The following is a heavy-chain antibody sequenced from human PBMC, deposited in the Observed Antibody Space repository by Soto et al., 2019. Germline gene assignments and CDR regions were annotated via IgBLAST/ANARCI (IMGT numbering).Heavy chain of an antibody. CDR3: AKDLYPGQLLS. J-gene: IGHJ5*02. CDR1: GFTFSSYA. V-gene: IGHV3-23*01. CDR2: ISGSGGST. Sequence: VGSLRLSCAASGFTFSSYAMSWVRQAPGKGLEWVSAISGSGGSTYYADSVKGRFTISRDNSKNTLYLQMNSLRAEDTAVYYCAKDLYPGQLLSWGQGTLVTVSS. D-gene: IGHD2-2*01.